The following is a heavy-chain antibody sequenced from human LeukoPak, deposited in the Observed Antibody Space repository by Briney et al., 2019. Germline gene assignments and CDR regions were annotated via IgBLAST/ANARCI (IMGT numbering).Heavy chain of an antibody. D-gene: IGHD3-3*01. CDR1: GDSVSTKRAA. CDR3: ARGYLGDFWSGNGLDY. CDR2: TYYRPKWFN. V-gene: IGHV6-1*01. Sequence: SQTLSLTCAISGDSVSTKRAAWNWIRQSPSRGLEWLGRTYYRPKWFNDYAVSVKSRITINPDTSKNQFSLQLSSVTPEDTAVYYCARGYLGDFWSGNGLDYWGQGILVTVSS. J-gene: IGHJ4*02.